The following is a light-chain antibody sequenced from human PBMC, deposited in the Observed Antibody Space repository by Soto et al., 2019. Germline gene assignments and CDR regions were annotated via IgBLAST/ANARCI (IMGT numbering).Light chain of an antibody. V-gene: IGLV2-14*01. J-gene: IGLJ1*01. CDR3: NSQRSSGTRV. Sequence: QSVLTQPASVSRSPGQSITISCTGTSSDVGGYKHVSWYQHHPGKAPKLMIYEVSNRPSGVSNRFSGSKSGYTASLTISGLQAEDEADYYCNSQRSSGTRVFGTGTKVTVL. CDR2: EVS. CDR1: SSDVGGYKH.